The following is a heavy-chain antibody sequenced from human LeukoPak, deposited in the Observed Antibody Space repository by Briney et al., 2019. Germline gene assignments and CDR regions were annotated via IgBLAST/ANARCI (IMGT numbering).Heavy chain of an antibody. CDR2: INHSGST. J-gene: IGHJ5*02. D-gene: IGHD2-2*01. V-gene: IGHV4-34*01. Sequence: SETLSLTCAVYGGSFSGYYWSWIRQPPGKGLEWIGEINHSGSTNYNPSLKSRVTISVDTSKNQFSLKLSSVTAADTAVYYCARDRLVNPCSSTTCHHNWFDPWGQGTLVTVSS. CDR3: ARDRLVNPCSSTTCHHNWFDP. CDR1: GGSFSGYY.